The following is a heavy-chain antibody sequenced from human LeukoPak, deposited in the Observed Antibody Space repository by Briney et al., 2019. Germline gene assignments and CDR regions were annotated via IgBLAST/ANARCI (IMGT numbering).Heavy chain of an antibody. Sequence: GKSLRLSCAASGFTFSSYAMSWVRQAPGKGLEWVSSISNSGGRTFYTDSVKGRFTISRDNSKITLYLQMNSLRAEDTAVYYCAKSYNGYESKPDYWGQGTLVTVSS. J-gene: IGHJ4*02. V-gene: IGHV3-23*01. CDR1: GFTFSSYA. D-gene: IGHD5-12*01. CDR2: ISNSGGRT. CDR3: AKSYNGYESKPDY.